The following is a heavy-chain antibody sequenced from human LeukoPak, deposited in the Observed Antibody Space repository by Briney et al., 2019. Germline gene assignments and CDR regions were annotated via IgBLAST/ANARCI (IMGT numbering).Heavy chain of an antibody. CDR1: GFIFSRYE. J-gene: IGHJ6*03. CDR2: ISSSGNTI. Sequence: PGGSLRLSCTGSGFIFSRYEMNWVRQAPGKGLEWVSYISSSGNTIYYADSVKGRFTISRDNSKNTLYLQMNSLRAEDTAVYYCARWGPSESEDSGSSYDRFSHYYYYYYMDVWGKGTTVTISS. V-gene: IGHV3-48*03. CDR3: ARWGPSESEDSGSSYDRFSHYYYYYYMDV. D-gene: IGHD3-10*01.